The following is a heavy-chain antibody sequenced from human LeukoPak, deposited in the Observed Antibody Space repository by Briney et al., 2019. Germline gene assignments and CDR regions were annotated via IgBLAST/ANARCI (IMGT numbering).Heavy chain of an antibody. J-gene: IGHJ6*02. D-gene: IGHD5-18*01. V-gene: IGHV4-34*01. CDR2: INHSGST. CDR3: VREGYSYGYSNYYYHGMDV. CDR1: GGSFSGYY. Sequence: SETLSLTCAVYGGSFSGYYWSWIRQPPGKGLEWIGEINHSGSTNYNPSLKSRVTISVDTSKNQFSLKLSSVTAADTAVYYCVREGYSYGYSNYYYHGMDVWGQGTTVTVSS.